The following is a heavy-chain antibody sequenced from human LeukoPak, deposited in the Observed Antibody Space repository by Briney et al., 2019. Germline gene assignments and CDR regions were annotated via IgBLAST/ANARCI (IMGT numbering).Heavy chain of an antibody. CDR3: ARRRVAVAPSLDI. CDR2: IIPIFGTA. J-gene: IGHJ3*02. Sequence: SVEVSCKASGGTFSSYAISWVRQAPGQGLEWMGGIIPIFGTANYAQKFQGRVTITADESTSTAYMELSSLRSEDTAVYYCARRRVAVAPSLDIWGQGTMVTVSS. CDR1: GGTFSSYA. D-gene: IGHD6-19*01. V-gene: IGHV1-69*13.